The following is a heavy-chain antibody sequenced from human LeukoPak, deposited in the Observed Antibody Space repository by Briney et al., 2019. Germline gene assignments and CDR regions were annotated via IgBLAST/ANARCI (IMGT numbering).Heavy chain of an antibody. J-gene: IGHJ3*02. CDR1: GFTFSDHY. CDR3: AGDSRLADAFDI. Sequence: GGSLRLSCAASGFTFSDHYMDWVRQAPGKGLEWVGRTRNKANSYTTEYAASVKGRFTISRDDSKNSLYLQMNSLKTEDTAVYYCAGDSRLADAFDIWGQGTMVTVSS. V-gene: IGHV3-72*01. D-gene: IGHD2-2*01. CDR2: TRNKANSYTT.